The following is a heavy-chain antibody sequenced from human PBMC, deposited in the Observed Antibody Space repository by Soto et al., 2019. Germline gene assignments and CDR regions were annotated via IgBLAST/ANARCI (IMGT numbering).Heavy chain of an antibody. Sequence: GESLKISCKRSGYSFTSYWIGLLRQMPGKDLEWWGLIYPGDSDRRSSSSFRVQVSISAAKCMSTANLQWSSLKASYTAMYYCARLYGYYDSSGDAFEIWGKG. CDR3: ARLYGYYDSSGDAFEI. D-gene: IGHD3-22*01. J-gene: IGHJ3*02. V-gene: IGHV5-51*01. CDR2: IYPGDSDR. CDR1: GYSFTSYW.